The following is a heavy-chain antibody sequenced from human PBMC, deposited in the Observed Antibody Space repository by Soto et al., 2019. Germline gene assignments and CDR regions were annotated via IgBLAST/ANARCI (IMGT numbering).Heavy chain of an antibody. V-gene: IGHV4-39*01. J-gene: IGHJ6*03. Sequence: QLQLQESGPGLVKPSETLSLTCTVSGGSISSSSYYWGWIRQPPGKGLEWIGSIYYSGSTYYNPSLKSRVTISVDTSKNQFSLKLSSVTAADTAVYYCARHLPGSGHYSYYMDVWGKGTTVTVSS. CDR3: ARHLPGSGHYSYYMDV. CDR2: IYYSGST. CDR1: GGSISSSSYY. D-gene: IGHD3-10*01.